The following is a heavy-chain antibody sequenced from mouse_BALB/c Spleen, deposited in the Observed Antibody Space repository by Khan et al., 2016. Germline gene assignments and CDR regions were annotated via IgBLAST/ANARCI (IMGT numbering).Heavy chain of an antibody. CDR1: GFTFNTYA. CDR2: IRTKSNNLST. J-gene: IGHJ1*01. V-gene: IGHV10-1*02. D-gene: IGHD1-1*01. CDR3: VRQNLRWYFDV. Sequence: EVQLVESGGGLVQPKGSLKLSCAASGFTFNTYAMDWVRQAPGKGLEWVARIRTKSNNLSTYYADSVKDRFTISRDASQSMLYLQMNNMKTEDTAMYYCVRQNLRWYFDVWGAGTTVTVSS.